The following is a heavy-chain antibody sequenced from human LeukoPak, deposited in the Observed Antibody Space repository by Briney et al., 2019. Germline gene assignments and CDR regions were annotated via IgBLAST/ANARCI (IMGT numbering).Heavy chain of an antibody. D-gene: IGHD5-12*01. J-gene: IGHJ4*02. Sequence: PGGSLRLSCAASGFTFSSYEMNWVRQAPGKGLEWVSYISSSGSTIYYADSVKGRFTISRDNAKNSLYLQMNSLRAEDTAVYYCARAERRYIVATIDYWGQGTLVTVSS. V-gene: IGHV3-48*03. CDR3: ARAERRYIVATIDY. CDR1: GFTFSSYE. CDR2: ISSSGSTI.